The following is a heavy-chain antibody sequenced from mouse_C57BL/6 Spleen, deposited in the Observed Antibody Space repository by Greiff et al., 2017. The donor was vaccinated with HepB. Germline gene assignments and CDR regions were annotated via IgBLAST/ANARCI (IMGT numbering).Heavy chain of an antibody. D-gene: IGHD2-10*01. J-gene: IGHJ3*01. CDR2: IDPENGDT. CDR1: GFNIKDDY. V-gene: IGHV14-4*01. Sequence: VQLQQSGAELVRPGASVKLSCTASGFNIKDDYMHWVKQRPEQGLEWIGWIDPENGDTEYASKFQGKATITADTSSNTAYLQLSSLTSEDTAVYYCTPAYDGNYFAYWGQGTLVTVSA. CDR3: TPAYDGNYFAY.